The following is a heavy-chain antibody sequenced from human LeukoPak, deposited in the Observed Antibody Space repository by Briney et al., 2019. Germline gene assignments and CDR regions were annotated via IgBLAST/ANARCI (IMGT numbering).Heavy chain of an antibody. CDR3: ARDQSIMGPTTVDY. CDR2: ISSDGSNT. Sequence: PGGSLRLPCAASGITFSTSWMHWVRQAPGKGLVWVSRISSDGSNTIYADSVRGRFTISRDNAKNTLYLQMNSLRAEDTAVYYCARDQSIMGPTTVDYWGQGTLVSVSS. V-gene: IGHV3-74*01. J-gene: IGHJ4*02. D-gene: IGHD1-26*01. CDR1: GITFSTSW.